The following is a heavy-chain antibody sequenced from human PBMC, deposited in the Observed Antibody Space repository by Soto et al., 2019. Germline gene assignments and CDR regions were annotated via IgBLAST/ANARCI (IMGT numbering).Heavy chain of an antibody. Sequence: QITLKESVPTQVRPTQTLTLTCTFSGFSLNTRGVGVDWIRQPPGKALEWLALIYWDDDKRYSPSLKSRLTITKDISKNQVVHTMTNMDPVETATYYCAHRQPFITMVRGENAFDIWGQGTMVTVSS. CDR1: GFSLNTRGVG. CDR3: AHRQPFITMVRGENAFDI. V-gene: IGHV2-5*02. D-gene: IGHD3-10*01. CDR2: IYWDDDK. J-gene: IGHJ3*02.